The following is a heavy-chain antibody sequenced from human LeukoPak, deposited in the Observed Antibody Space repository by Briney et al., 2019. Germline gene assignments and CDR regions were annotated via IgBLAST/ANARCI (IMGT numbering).Heavy chain of an antibody. V-gene: IGHV4-39*07. Sequence: SETLSLTCTVSGGSISSSSYYWGWIRQPPGKGLEWIGSIYYSGSTYYNPSLKSRVTISVDTSKNQFSLKLSSVTAADTAVYYCARSDSGTTTKTFDPWGQGTLVTVSS. D-gene: IGHD2-2*01. CDR1: GGSISSSSYY. CDR2: IYYSGST. CDR3: ARSDSGTTTKTFDP. J-gene: IGHJ5*02.